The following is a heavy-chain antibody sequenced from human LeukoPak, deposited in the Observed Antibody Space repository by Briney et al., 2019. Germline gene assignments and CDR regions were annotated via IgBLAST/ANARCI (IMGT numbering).Heavy chain of an antibody. D-gene: IGHD2-15*01. CDR1: GGSISSSSYY. CDR3: ARQGERASRRRYCSGGSCYNPFDY. J-gene: IGHJ4*02. Sequence: SETLSLTCTVSGGSISSSSYYWGSIGQPPGKGLEWIGSIYYSGNTYYNPSLKSRVTISVDTSKNQFSRKLSSVTAADTAVYYCARQGERASRRRYCSGGSCYNPFDYWGQGTLVTVSS. CDR2: IYYSGNT. V-gene: IGHV4-39*01.